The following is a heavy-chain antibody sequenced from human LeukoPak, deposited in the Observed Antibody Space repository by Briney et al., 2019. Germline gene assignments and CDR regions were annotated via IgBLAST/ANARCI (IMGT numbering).Heavy chain of an antibody. Sequence: PGGSLRLSCAASGFTFRSYWMTWVRQAPGKGLEWVANIKRDGSEKYYVDSMKGRFTISRDNAKNSLYLQMNSLRAEDTAVYYCARDLASSSPRRGAFDYWGQGTLVTVSS. D-gene: IGHD6-6*01. J-gene: IGHJ4*02. CDR3: ARDLASSSPRRGAFDY. CDR1: GFTFRSYW. V-gene: IGHV3-7*01. CDR2: IKRDGSEK.